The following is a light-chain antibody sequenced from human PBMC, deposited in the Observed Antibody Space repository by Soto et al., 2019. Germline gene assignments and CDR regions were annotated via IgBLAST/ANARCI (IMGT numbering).Light chain of an antibody. J-gene: IGKJ4*01. V-gene: IGKV3-11*01. CDR3: QQYNSWPLT. CDR1: QSISSQ. CDR2: DAS. Sequence: EIVLTQSPATLSLSPGERATLSCRASQSISSQLAWYQQKPGQAPRLLIHDASNRATGIPARFSGSGSSTDFTLTISSLEPEDFAVYYCQQYNSWPLTFGGGTKVEIK.